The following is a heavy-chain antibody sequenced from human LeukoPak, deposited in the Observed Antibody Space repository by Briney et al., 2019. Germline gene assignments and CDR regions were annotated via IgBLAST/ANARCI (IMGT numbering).Heavy chain of an antibody. Sequence: SVKVSCKASGGTFSSYAISWVRQAPGQGLEWMGGIIPIFGTANYAQKFQGRVTITADESTSTAYMELSSLRSEDTAVYYCANFGEYSSPSAFDYWGQGTLVTVSS. V-gene: IGHV1-69*01. D-gene: IGHD6-6*01. CDR2: IIPIFGTA. J-gene: IGHJ4*02. CDR1: GGTFSSYA. CDR3: ANFGEYSSPSAFDY.